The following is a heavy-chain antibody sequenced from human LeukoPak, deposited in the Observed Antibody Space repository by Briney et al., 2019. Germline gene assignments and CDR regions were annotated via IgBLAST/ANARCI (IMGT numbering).Heavy chain of an antibody. Sequence: GGSLRLSCAASGFTFDDYAMHWVRQAPGKGLEWVSGISWNSGSIGYADSVKGLFTISRDNAKNSLYLQMNSLRAEDTALYYCAKDRVATIHSVYNWFDPWGQGTLVTVSS. J-gene: IGHJ5*02. CDR1: GFTFDDYA. V-gene: IGHV3-9*01. CDR3: AKDRVATIHSVYNWFDP. D-gene: IGHD5-12*01. CDR2: ISWNSGSI.